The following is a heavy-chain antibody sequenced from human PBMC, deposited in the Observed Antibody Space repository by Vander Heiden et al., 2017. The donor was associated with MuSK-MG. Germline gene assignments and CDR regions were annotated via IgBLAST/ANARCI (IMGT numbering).Heavy chain of an antibody. Sequence: QVQLVQSGAEVKKPGASVKVSCKASGYIFNYHLHWVRQAPGQGLEWMAIINPSGGSTRYAQKFQGRVTMTRDTSTSTVYMELTSLRSEDTAVYYCARDQHTAVGYTSYYYYYLDVWGTGTTVTVSS. CDR3: ARDQHTAVGYTSYYYYYLDV. CDR1: GYIFNYH. J-gene: IGHJ6*03. V-gene: IGHV1-46*02. CDR2: INPSGGST. D-gene: IGHD6-25*01.